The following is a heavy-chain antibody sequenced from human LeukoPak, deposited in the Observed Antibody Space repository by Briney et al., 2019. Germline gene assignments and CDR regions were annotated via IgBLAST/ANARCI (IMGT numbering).Heavy chain of an antibody. J-gene: IGHJ4*02. CDR3: ARLVATTGRLYFDY. V-gene: IGHV3-53*01. CDR1: GFTVSSNY. Sequence: PGGSLRLSCAASGFTVSSNYMGWGRQAPGKGLEYVSVIYSGGNTYYAGSVKGRFTISRDKSKNTVYLQMNSLRAEDTAVFYCARLVATTGRLYFDYWGQGTLVTVSS. D-gene: IGHD1-1*01. CDR2: IYSGGNT.